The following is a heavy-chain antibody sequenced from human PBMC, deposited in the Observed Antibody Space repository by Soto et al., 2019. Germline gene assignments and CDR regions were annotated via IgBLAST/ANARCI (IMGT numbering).Heavy chain of an antibody. V-gene: IGHV3-48*04. CDR1: GFTFSSYG. J-gene: IGHJ4*02. Sequence: PGGSLRLSCAASGFTFSSYGMHWVRQAPGKGLEWVSYISSSGSTIYDADSVKGRFTISRDNAKNSLFLQMNSLRAEDTAVYYCARESRTLPDYWGPGTLVTVSS. CDR3: ARESRTLPDY. CDR2: ISSSGSTI.